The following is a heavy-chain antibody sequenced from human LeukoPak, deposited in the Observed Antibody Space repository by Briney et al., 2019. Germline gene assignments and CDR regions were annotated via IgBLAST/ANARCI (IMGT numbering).Heavy chain of an antibody. Sequence: GESLKISCKASGYSFTNSWIGWVRQMPGKGLEWMGIIYPGDSDTIYSPSFLGQVTISADKSISTAYLRWSSLKASDTAMYYCARQADYYDSSGPLYYYYGMDVWGQGTTVTVSS. CDR3: ARQADYYDSSGPLYYYYGMDV. J-gene: IGHJ6*02. CDR2: IYPGDSDT. D-gene: IGHD3-22*01. V-gene: IGHV5-51*01. CDR1: GYSFTNSW.